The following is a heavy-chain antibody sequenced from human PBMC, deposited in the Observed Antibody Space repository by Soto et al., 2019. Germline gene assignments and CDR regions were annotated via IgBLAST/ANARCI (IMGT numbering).Heavy chain of an antibody. CDR1: GFTFSIYA. Sequence: VQLVESGGGVLQPGRSLRLSCAASGFTFSIYAMNWVRQAPGKGLEWVAFISFDGSKTYYADSVKGRFTISRDNSRNTVYLQMNNLRPGDAAVYHCANLLNVAAAGTPHYYGVDVWGQGTTVTVS. J-gene: IGHJ6*02. V-gene: IGHV3-30-3*01. CDR3: ANLLNVAAAGTPHYYGVDV. CDR2: ISFDGSKT. D-gene: IGHD6-13*01.